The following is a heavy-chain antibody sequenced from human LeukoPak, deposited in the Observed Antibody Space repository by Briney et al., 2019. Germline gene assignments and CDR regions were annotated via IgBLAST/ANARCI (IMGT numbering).Heavy chain of an antibody. J-gene: IGHJ4*02. V-gene: IGHV4-59*08. CDR1: GGSISSYY. CDR2: IYYSGNT. CDR3: ARQRGGSYYGDTYYFDY. Sequence: SETLSLTCTVSGGSISSYYWSWIRQPPGKELEWIGYIYYSGNTKYNPSLESRVTISLDTPKNQFSLKLSSVTAADTAMYYCARQRGGSYYGDTYYFDYWGQGTLVTVSS. D-gene: IGHD1-26*01.